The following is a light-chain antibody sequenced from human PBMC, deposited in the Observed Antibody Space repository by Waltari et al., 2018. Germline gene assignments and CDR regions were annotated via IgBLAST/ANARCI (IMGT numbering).Light chain of an antibody. Sequence: QSALTQPASVSGSPGQSITISCTGFNSNVWSYNLVSWYQKHPGKAPRLLIYEGNRRALGVSNRLSGSKSDNTASLTLAGLQAEDEDDYYCCSNVGSSVFFGGGTKLTVL. CDR2: EGN. CDR3: CSNVGSSVF. J-gene: IGLJ2*01. V-gene: IGLV2-23*03. CDR1: NSNVWSYNL.